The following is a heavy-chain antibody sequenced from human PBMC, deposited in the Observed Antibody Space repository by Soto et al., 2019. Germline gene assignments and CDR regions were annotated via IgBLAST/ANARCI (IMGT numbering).Heavy chain of an antibody. CDR1: GFTFSSYA. CDR3: ARTLTYYHSGNAKD. J-gene: IGHJ4*02. Sequence: QVQLVESGGGVVQPGRSLRLSCAASGFTFSSYAMHWVRQAPGKGLEWVAVISYDGSNEYYADSVKGRFTISRDNSKNNLSRQLNRHSAEDTAVYYCARTLTYYHSGNAKDGGQGTMVTVSS. CDR2: ISYDGSNE. D-gene: IGHD3-3*01. V-gene: IGHV3-30-3*01.